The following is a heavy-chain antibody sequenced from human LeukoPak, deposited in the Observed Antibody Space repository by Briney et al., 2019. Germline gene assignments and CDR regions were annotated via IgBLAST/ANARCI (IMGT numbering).Heavy chain of an antibody. J-gene: IGHJ4*02. Sequence: SETLSLTCTVSGGSTSSSSYYWGWIRQPPGKGLEWIGSIYYSGSTYYNPSLKSRVTISVDTSKNQFSLKLSSVTAADTAVYYCASGSYCDYWGQGTLVTVSS. CDR1: GGSTSSSSYY. V-gene: IGHV4-39*07. D-gene: IGHD1-26*01. CDR2: IYYSGST. CDR3: ASGSYCDY.